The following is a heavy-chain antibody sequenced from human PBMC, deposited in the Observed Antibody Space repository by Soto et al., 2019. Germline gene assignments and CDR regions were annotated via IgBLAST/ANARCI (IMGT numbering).Heavy chain of an antibody. CDR2: ISAYNGNT. V-gene: IGHV1-18*01. J-gene: IGHJ5*02. CDR1: GYTFNSYG. D-gene: IGHD3-3*01. Sequence: QVQLVQSGAEVKKPGASVKVSCKASGYTFNSYGISWVRQAPGQGLEWMGWISAYNGNTNYAQKLQGRVTMTTDTSTSTAYMELRSLRSDDTAVYYCARDTRGGYDFWSGNNWFDPWGQGTLVTVSS. CDR3: ARDTRGGYDFWSGNNWFDP.